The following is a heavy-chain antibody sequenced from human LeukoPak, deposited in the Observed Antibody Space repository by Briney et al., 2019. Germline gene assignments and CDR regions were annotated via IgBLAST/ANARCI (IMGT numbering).Heavy chain of an antibody. J-gene: IGHJ2*01. Sequence: SETLSLTCAVYGGSFSGYYWSWIRQPPGKGLEWIGEINHSGSTNYNPSLKSRVTISVDTSKNQFSLKLSSVTAADTAVYYCARDLLDTAMVHYWYFDLWGRGTLVTVSS. CDR2: INHSGST. D-gene: IGHD5-18*01. CDR3: ARDLLDTAMVHYWYFDL. CDR1: GGSFSGYY. V-gene: IGHV4-34*01.